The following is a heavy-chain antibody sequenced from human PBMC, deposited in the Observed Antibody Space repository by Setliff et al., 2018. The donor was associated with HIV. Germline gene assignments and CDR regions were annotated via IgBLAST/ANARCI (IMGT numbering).Heavy chain of an antibody. J-gene: IGHJ1*01. CDR3: ASASGDYEPYQY. Sequence: ASVKVSCKASGYTFTSHGISWVRQAPGQGLEWMGWISAYNGNTNYAQKFLGRVTMTTDTSTSTGYMELRSLRSDDTAVYFCASASGDYEPYQYWGQGTLVTVSS. CDR2: ISAYNGNT. CDR1: GYTFTSHG. V-gene: IGHV1-18*01. D-gene: IGHD4-17*01.